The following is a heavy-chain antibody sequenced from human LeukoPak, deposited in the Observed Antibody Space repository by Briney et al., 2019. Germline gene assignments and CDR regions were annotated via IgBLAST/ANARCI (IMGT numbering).Heavy chain of an antibody. CDR3: ASSSSWYGVGYFQH. J-gene: IGHJ1*01. Sequence: SETLSLTCAVYGGSFSGYYWSWIRQPPGKGLEWIGEINHSGSTNYNPSLKSRVTISVDTSKNQFSLKLSSVTAADTAVYYCASSSSWYGVGYFQHWGQGTLVTVSS. D-gene: IGHD6-13*01. CDR2: INHSGST. V-gene: IGHV4-34*01. CDR1: GGSFSGYY.